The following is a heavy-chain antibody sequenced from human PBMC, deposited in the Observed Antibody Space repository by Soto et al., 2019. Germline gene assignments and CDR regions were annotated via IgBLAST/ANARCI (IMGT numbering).Heavy chain of an antibody. CDR2: ISYDGSNK. CDR3: EVDRDNGSYYDAFDI. Sequence: GGSLRLSCAASGFSFSSYAMHWVRQAPGKGLEWVAVISYDGSNKYYADSVKGRFTISRDNSKNTLYLQMNSLRAEDTAVYYCEVDRDNGSYYDAFDISGQGTMVT. D-gene: IGHD1-26*01. CDR1: GFSFSSYA. V-gene: IGHV3-30-3*01. J-gene: IGHJ3*02.